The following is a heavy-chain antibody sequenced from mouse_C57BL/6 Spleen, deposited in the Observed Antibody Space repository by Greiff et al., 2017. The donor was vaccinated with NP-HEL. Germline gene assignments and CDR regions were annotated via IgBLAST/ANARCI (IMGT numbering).Heavy chain of an antibody. CDR3: GRDGGSEGVYFDY. CDR2: INYDGSST. CDR1: GFTFSDYY. Sequence: EVQLVESEGGLVQPGSSMKLSCTASGFTFSDYYMAWVRQVPEKGLEWVANINYDGSSTYYLDSLKSRFIISRDNAKNILYLQMSNLKSEDTATYYCGRDGGSEGVYFDYWGQGTTLTVSS. D-gene: IGHD1-1*02. V-gene: IGHV5-16*01. J-gene: IGHJ2*01.